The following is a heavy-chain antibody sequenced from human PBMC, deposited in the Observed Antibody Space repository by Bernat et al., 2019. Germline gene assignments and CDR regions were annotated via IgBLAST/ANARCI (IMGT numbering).Heavy chain of an antibody. Sequence: QVQLQQSGPGLVKPSQTLSLTCAISGDSVSSNSAAWNWIRQSPSRGLEWLGRTYYRSKWYNDYAVSVKSRITINPDTSKNQFSLQLNSVTAEDTAVYYCAKGYSNGWDSVTPPRHFDYWGQGTLVTVSS. CDR1: GDSVSSNSAA. J-gene: IGHJ4*02. CDR3: AKGYSNGWDSVTPPRHFDY. D-gene: IGHD6-25*01. CDR2: TYYRSKWYN. V-gene: IGHV6-1*01.